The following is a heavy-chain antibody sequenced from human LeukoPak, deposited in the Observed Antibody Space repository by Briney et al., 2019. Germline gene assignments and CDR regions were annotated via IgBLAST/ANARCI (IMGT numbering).Heavy chain of an antibody. CDR2: ISSNGGST. D-gene: IGHD2-8*01. V-gene: IGHV3-64*01. Sequence: GGSLRLSCAASGFTFSSYAMHWVRQAPGKGLEYVSAISSNGGSTYYANSVKGRFTISRDNSKNTLYLQMGSLRAEDMAVYYCARGMDYWGEGTLVTVSS. CDR3: ARGMDY. CDR1: GFTFSSYA. J-gene: IGHJ4*02.